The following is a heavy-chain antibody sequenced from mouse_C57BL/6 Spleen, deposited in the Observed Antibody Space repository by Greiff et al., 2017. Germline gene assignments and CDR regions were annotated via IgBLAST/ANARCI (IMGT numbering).Heavy chain of an antibody. V-gene: IGHV2-5*01. Sequence: VQLQQSGPGLVQPSQSLSITCTVSGFSLTSYGVHWVRPSPGKGLEWMGVIWRGGSTDYNAAFMSRLSITKDNSKSQVFFKMNSLQADDTAIYYCAKKGIYDGYYDAMDYWGQGTSVTVSS. D-gene: IGHD2-3*01. J-gene: IGHJ4*01. CDR2: IWRGGST. CDR1: GFSLTSYG. CDR3: AKKGIYDGYYDAMDY.